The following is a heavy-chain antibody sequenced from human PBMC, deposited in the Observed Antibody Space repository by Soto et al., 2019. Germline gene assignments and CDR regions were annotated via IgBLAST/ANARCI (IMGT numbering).Heavy chain of an antibody. J-gene: IGHJ4*02. CDR2: IYYSGST. V-gene: IGHV4-31*03. CDR1: GGSIIIGCYY. CDR3: ARDWQDSYGSGSYYQFEY. Sequence: PSATXSLTCTFSGGSIIIGCYYWSWIRQHPGKVLEWIGYIYYSGSTYYNPSLKSRVTISVDTSKNQFSLKLRSVTAAETAVYYCARDWQDSYGSGSYYQFEYWGQGTLVKVYS. D-gene: IGHD3-10*01.